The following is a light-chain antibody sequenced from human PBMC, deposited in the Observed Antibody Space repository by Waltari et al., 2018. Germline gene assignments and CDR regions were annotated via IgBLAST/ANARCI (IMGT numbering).Light chain of an antibody. CDR1: SSDVGGYNY. CDR2: EVS. V-gene: IGLV2-14*01. J-gene: IGLJ1*01. Sequence: QSALTQPASVSGSPGQSITISCTGTSSDVGGYNYVSWYQQHPGKAPQLMIYEVSNRPAGVSSRFSGSKSGNTASLTISGLQAEDEADYYCSSYTSSSPYVFGTGTKVTVL. CDR3: SSYTSSSPYV.